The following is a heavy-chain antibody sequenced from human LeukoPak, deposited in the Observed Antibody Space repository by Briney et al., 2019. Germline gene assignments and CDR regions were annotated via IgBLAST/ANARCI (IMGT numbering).Heavy chain of an antibody. D-gene: IGHD6-6*01. CDR3: VRYSSSSVWFDP. J-gene: IGHJ5*02. Sequence: NPSETLSLTCTVSGGSISSGDYYWSWIRQPPGKGLEWIGFIYYGGSTYYNPSLKSRLTISVDTSKNQFSLKLSSVTAADTAVYYCVRYSSSSVWFDPWGQGTLVTVSS. CDR2: IYYGGST. V-gene: IGHV4-30-4*01. CDR1: GGSISSGDYY.